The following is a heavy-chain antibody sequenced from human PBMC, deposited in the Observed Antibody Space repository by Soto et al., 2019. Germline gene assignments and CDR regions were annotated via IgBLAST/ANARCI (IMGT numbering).Heavy chain of an antibody. CDR1: GYSFTSYG. CDR2: ISAYNGNT. CDR3: ARARSWFGGAHPPHFGY. V-gene: IGHV1-18*01. D-gene: IGHD6-13*01. Sequence: QVQLVQSGAEVKKPGASVKVSCKASGYSFTSYGISWVRQAPGQGLEWMGWISAYNGNTNYAQKLQGRVTMTTDTSTTTAYMELRSLRSDDTAVYYCARARSWFGGAHPPHFGYWGQGTLVTVSS. J-gene: IGHJ4*02.